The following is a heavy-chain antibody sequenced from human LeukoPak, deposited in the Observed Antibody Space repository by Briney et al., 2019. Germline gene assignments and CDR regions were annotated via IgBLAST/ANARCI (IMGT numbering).Heavy chain of an antibody. Sequence: SETLSLTCAVYGVSFSGYYWSWIRQPPGKGVEWIGEINHSGSTNYNPSLKSRVTISVDTSKNQFSLKLSSVTAADTAVYYCARPGGYSYGYGWFDPWGQGTLVTVSS. J-gene: IGHJ5*02. D-gene: IGHD5-18*01. V-gene: IGHV4-34*01. CDR1: GVSFSGYY. CDR2: INHSGST. CDR3: ARPGGYSYGYGWFDP.